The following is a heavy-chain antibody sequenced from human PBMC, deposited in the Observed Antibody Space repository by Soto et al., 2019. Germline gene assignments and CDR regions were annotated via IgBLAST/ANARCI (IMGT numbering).Heavy chain of an antibody. V-gene: IGHV1-46*03. J-gene: IGHJ4*02. CDR1: GYTFTRYY. CDR3: ATGSNWYHDY. CDR2: IDPSGGST. D-gene: IGHD6-13*01. Sequence: ASVKVSCKASGYTFTRYYAHWLRQAPGQGLEWLGIIDPSGGSTSYPQKFQGRVTMTRDTSTSTVYMELSSLRSEDTAVYYCATGSNWYHDYWGPGTLVTVSS.